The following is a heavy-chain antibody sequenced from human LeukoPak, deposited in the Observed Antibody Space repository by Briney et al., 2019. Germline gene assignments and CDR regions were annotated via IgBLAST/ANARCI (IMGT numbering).Heavy chain of an antibody. Sequence: GGSLRLSCAASGFTVSSNYMSWVRQAPGKGLEWVSVIYSGGSTYYADSVKGRFTISRDNSKNTLYLQMNSLRAEDTAVYYCAKDRYSGYDWEVAFDIWGQGTMVTVSS. V-gene: IGHV3-66*01. J-gene: IGHJ3*02. CDR1: GFTVSSNY. D-gene: IGHD5-12*01. CDR3: AKDRYSGYDWEVAFDI. CDR2: IYSGGST.